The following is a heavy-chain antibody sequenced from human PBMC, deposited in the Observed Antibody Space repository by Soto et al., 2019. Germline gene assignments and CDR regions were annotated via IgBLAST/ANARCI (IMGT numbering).Heavy chain of an antibody. CDR2: ISAHGTTT. J-gene: IGHJ4*02. V-gene: IGHV1-18*01. CDR3: TRDPGIAAPGRGLGDY. CDR1: GYSFTTYG. Sequence: QVQLVQSGAEVKKPGASVQVSCKASGYSFTTYGFSWVRQAPGQGLEWMGWISAHGTTTDYAQSLQGRVTLTTDTSTSTTYMELRSLRADDTAVYYCTRDPGIAAPGRGLGDYWGQGTLVTVSS. D-gene: IGHD6-13*01.